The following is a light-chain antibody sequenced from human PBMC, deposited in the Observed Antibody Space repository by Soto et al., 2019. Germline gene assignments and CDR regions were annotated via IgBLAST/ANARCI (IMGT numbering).Light chain of an antibody. CDR1: SSDVGYYNY. Sequence: QPVLTQPRSVSGSPGQSVTISCTGTSSDVGYYNYVSWYQQHPGKAPKLMIYDVTKRPSGVPDRFSGSKSGNTASLTISGLQAEDEADYYCCSYAGTSWVFGGGTKLTVL. V-gene: IGLV2-11*01. J-gene: IGLJ3*02. CDR2: DVT. CDR3: CSYAGTSWV.